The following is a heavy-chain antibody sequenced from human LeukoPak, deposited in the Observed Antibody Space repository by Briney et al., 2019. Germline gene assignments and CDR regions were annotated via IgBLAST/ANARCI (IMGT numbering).Heavy chain of an antibody. V-gene: IGHV4-34*01. J-gene: IGHJ5*02. CDR1: GGSFSGYY. CDR3: ARGGLDSSSPGWFDP. D-gene: IGHD6-6*01. Sequence: SETLSLTCAVYGGSFSGYYWSWIRQPPGKGLEWIAEINHSGSTNYNPSLKSRVTISVDTSKNQFSLKLSSVTAADTAVYYCARGGLDSSSPGWFDPWGQGTLVTVSS. CDR2: INHSGST.